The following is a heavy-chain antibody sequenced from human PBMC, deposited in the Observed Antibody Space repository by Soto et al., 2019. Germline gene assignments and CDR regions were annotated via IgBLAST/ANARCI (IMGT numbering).Heavy chain of an antibody. Sequence: QVQLQQWGAGLLKPSETLSLTCAVYGGSFSGYYWSWIRQPPGKGLEWIGEINHSGSTNYNPSLKSRVTISVDTSKNQFSLKLSSVTAADTAVYYCARYKWFGFRGDILRDQQYNWFDPWGQGTLVTVSS. J-gene: IGHJ5*02. CDR1: GGSFSGYY. CDR2: INHSGST. CDR3: ARYKWFGFRGDILRDQQYNWFDP. D-gene: IGHD3-16*02. V-gene: IGHV4-34*01.